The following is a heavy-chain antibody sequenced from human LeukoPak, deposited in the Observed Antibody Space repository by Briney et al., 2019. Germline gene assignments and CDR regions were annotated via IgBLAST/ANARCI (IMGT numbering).Heavy chain of an antibody. V-gene: IGHV4-39*01. CDR2: IYYSGST. J-gene: IGHJ5*02. CDR1: GGSISSSSYY. Sequence: SETLSLTCTVSGGSISSSSYYWGWIRQPPGKGLEWIGSIYYSGSTYYNPSLKSRVTISVDTSKNQFSLKLSSVTAADTAVYYCASSNRRGGQWFDPWGQGTLVTVSS. CDR3: ASSNRRGGQWFDP. D-gene: IGHD5-24*01.